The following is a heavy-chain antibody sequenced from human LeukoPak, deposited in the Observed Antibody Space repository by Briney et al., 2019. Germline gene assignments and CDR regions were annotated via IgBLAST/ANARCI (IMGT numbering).Heavy chain of an antibody. CDR3: ATSTVRGYNYFDP. Sequence: PSETLSLTCTVSGGSISSGGYYWSWIRQHPGKGLEWIGYIYYSGSTYYNPSLKSRVTISVDTSKNQFSLKLSSVTAADTAVYYCATSTVRGYNYFDPWGQGTLVTVSS. D-gene: IGHD3-10*01. V-gene: IGHV4-31*03. CDR2: IYYSGST. J-gene: IGHJ5*02. CDR1: GGSISSGGYY.